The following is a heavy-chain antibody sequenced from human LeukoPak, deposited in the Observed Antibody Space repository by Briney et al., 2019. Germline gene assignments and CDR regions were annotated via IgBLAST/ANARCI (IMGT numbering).Heavy chain of an antibody. CDR2: ISSSSNYI. V-gene: IGHV3-21*01. CDR3: GRGRTALDI. Sequence: GGSLRLSCAASGFTFSSYNMNWVRQAPGKGLEWVSSISSSSNYIYYADSVKGRFTISRDNAKNSLYLQMNSLRAEDTAVYYCGRGRTALDIWGQGPMSPSLQ. CDR1: GFTFSSYN. J-gene: IGHJ3*02.